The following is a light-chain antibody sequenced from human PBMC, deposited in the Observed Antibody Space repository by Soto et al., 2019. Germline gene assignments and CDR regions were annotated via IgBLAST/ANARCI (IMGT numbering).Light chain of an antibody. CDR3: QQYGDLPWT. CDR2: GAS. Sequence: ALTQSPGTLSFSPGERSSLSCRSSRSISSSYLAWYQQNAGQAPSLLIYGASSRATGVPDRFSASGSGTDFTLTINRLEPEDFAVYYCQQYGDLPWTFGQGTKVDIK. CDR1: RSISSSY. V-gene: IGKV3-20*01. J-gene: IGKJ1*01.